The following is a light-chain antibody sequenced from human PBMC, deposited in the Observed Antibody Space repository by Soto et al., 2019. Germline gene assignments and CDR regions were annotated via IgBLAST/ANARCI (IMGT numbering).Light chain of an antibody. V-gene: IGKV3-15*01. J-gene: IGKJ1*01. Sequence: EIVMTQAPATLPVSPGERATLSCRASQSIGSNLAWYQHKPGQAPRLLISASFIRSTDFPARFSGSGSGTAFSLTIICLQSDDCAVYYCHQYNNCPPWTFGHGTKVEIK. CDR1: QSIGSN. CDR3: HQYNNCPPWT. CDR2: ASF.